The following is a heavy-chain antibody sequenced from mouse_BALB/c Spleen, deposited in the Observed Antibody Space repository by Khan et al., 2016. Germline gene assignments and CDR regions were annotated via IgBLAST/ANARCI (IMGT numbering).Heavy chain of an antibody. V-gene: IGHV14-4*02. CDR3: NAIYYGNYIYFDY. CDR2: IDPESGDT. Sequence: VQLQQSGAELVRSGASVKLSCTASAFNIKDYYIHWVKQRPEQGLEWIGWIDPESGDTEYVPKFQGKATVTADTSSNTAYLQLSSLTPEDSAVYYCNAIYYGNYIYFDYWGQGTTLTVSS. CDR1: AFNIKDYY. D-gene: IGHD2-1*01. J-gene: IGHJ2*01.